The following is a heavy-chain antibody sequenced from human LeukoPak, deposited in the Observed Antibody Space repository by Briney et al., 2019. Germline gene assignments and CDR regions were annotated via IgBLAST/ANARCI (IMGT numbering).Heavy chain of an antibody. J-gene: IGHJ4*02. V-gene: IGHV4-34*01. Sequence: PPETLSLTCAVSGESFIGYFWTWIRQPPGKGLEWIGEINHSGSTNDNPSLKSRVTISVDTPKNQCSLKLSSVTAADTAVYYCASLGTGDRVYWGQGTLVTVSS. CDR2: INHSGST. D-gene: IGHD7-27*01. CDR3: ASLGTGDRVY. CDR1: GESFIGYF.